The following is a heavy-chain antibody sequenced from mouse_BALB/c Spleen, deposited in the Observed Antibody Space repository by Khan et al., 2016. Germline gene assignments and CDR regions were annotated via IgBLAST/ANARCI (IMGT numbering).Heavy chain of an antibody. CDR1: GYSITSGYS. D-gene: IGHD1-2*01. CDR3: TASHGYYAMDY. V-gene: IGHV3-1*02. CDR2: IHYSGGT. Sequence: EVQLVESGPDLVKPSQSLSLTCTVSGYSITSGYSWHWIRQFPGNKLEWMGYIHYSGGTKYIPSLKSRISITRDTSKNQFFLQLNSVTPEDTATSYGTASHGYYAMDYWGQGTSVTVSS. J-gene: IGHJ4*01.